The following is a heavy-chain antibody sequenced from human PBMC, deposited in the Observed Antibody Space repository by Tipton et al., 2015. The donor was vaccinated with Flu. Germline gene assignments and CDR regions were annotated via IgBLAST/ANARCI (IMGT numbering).Heavy chain of an antibody. V-gene: IGHV4-39*07. J-gene: IGHJ4*02. D-gene: IGHD6-13*01. CDR2: IYYSGST. Sequence: TLSLTCTVSGGSISSSSYYWGWIRQPPGKGLEWIGSIYYSGSTYYNPSLKSRVTISVDTSKNQFSLKLSSVTAADTAVYHCATPHSSSWWNYFDYWGQGTLVTVSS. CDR1: GGSISSSSYY. CDR3: ATPHSSSWWNYFDY.